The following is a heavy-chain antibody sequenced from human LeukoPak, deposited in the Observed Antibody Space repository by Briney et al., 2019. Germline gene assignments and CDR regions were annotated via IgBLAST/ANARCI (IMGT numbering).Heavy chain of an antibody. J-gene: IGHJ3*02. CDR2: ISSSGSTM. V-gene: IGHV3-48*02. CDR1: GFTFSSFT. CDR3: ARDLLGGGTFDI. Sequence: GGSLRLSCAASGFTFSSFTMNWVRQAPGKGLERVSYISSSGSTMYYADSVKGRFTISRDNAKNSLYLQMNSLRDEDTAVYYCARDLLGGGTFDIWGQGTMVTVSS. D-gene: IGHD3-16*01.